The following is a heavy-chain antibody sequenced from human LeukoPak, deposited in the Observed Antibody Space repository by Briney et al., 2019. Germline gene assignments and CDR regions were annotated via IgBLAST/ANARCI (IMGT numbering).Heavy chain of an antibody. J-gene: IGHJ6*03. CDR3: ASIMITFGGVITPMDV. V-gene: IGHV1-2*02. CDR2: INPNSGGI. Sequence: ASVKVSCKASGYTFTGYYMHWVRQAPGQGLEWMGWINPNSGGINYAQKFQGRVNETRDTSISIAYMELSRLRSDEPAVYYCASIMITFGGVITPMDVWGKGTTVTVSS. D-gene: IGHD3-16*02. CDR1: GYTFTGYY.